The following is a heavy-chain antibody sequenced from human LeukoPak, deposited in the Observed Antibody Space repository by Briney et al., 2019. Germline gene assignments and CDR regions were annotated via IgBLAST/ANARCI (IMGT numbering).Heavy chain of an antibody. D-gene: IGHD5-12*01. J-gene: IGHJ5*02. V-gene: IGHV1-2*02. Sequence: ASVKVSCKASGYTFTSYGISWVRQTPGQGLEWMGWINPNSGGTNYAQKFQGRVTMTRDTSISTAYMELSRLRSDDTAVYHCARSGGYSNWFDPWGQGTLVTVSS. CDR2: INPNSGGT. CDR3: ARSGGYSNWFDP. CDR1: GYTFTSYG.